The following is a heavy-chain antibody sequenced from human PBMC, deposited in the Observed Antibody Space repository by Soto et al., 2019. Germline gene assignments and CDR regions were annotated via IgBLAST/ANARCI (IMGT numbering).Heavy chain of an antibody. V-gene: IGHV4-4*07. Sequence: QVQLQESGPGLVKPSETLSLTCTVSGGSISCYYWSWIRQPAGKRLEWIGRIYASGNTNKNPSLKSRVPMSVDTSKNQFSLRLSSVTAAATAVYYCARVGRTRATVTTDAFDVWGQGTKVTVSS. CDR2: IYASGNT. J-gene: IGHJ3*01. D-gene: IGHD4-17*01. CDR1: GGSISCYY. CDR3: ARVGRTRATVTTDAFDV.